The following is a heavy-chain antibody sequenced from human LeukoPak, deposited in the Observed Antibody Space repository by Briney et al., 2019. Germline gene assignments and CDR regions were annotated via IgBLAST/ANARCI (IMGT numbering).Heavy chain of an antibody. J-gene: IGHJ6*02. V-gene: IGHV1-8*01. D-gene: IGHD4-17*01. CDR1: GYTFTSYD. CDR2: MIPNSGNT. CDR3: ATCAWHGDYVPGLYYYYGMDV. Sequence: ASVKVSCKASGYTFTSYDINWVRQATGQGLGWMGWMIPNSGNTVYAQNCQGRGTMTRNTSISTAYMQLSSLRSEDTAVYYCATCAWHGDYVPGLYYYYGMDVWGQGTTVTVSS.